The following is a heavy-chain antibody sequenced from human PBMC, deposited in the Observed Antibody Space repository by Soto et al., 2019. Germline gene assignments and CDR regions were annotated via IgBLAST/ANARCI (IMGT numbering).Heavy chain of an antibody. CDR1: GFTFSSYA. D-gene: IGHD2-15*01. V-gene: IGHV3-23*01. CDR2: ISGSGGST. J-gene: IGHJ4*02. CDR3: AKVPGGGCSGGSCSIDF. Sequence: EVQLLESGGGLVQPGGSLRVSCAASGFTFSSYAMSWVRQAPGKGLEWVSVISGSGGSTNYADSVKGRFTIPRDNSKNTLYLQVGGLRADDTDVYYCAKVPGGGCSGGSCSIDFWGQGTLVSVS.